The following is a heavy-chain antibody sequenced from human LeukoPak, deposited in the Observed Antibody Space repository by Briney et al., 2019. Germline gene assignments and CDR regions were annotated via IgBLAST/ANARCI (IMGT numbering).Heavy chain of an antibody. CDR2: IKEDGSEK. CDR3: ARDSSGYQ. V-gene: IGHV3-7*01. CDR1: GFTFSTYW. Sequence: PGGSLRLSCAASGFTFSTYWMSWVRQAPGKGLEWVANIKEDGSEKYYGGSVKGRFTISRDNAKNPLYLQMNSLRAEDTAVYYCARDSSGYQWGQGTLVTVSS. J-gene: IGHJ4*02. D-gene: IGHD3-22*01.